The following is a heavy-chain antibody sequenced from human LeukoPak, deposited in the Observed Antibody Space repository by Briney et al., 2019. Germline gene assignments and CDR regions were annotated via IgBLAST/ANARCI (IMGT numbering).Heavy chain of an antibody. J-gene: IGHJ5*02. V-gene: IGHV3-23*01. Sequence: PGGSLSLSGPASGFSFRTYAMNWVRQAPGKGLEWVSSIVGSGVNTYYADSVKGRFTISRDNSKNTLYLQMNSLRAEDTAVYYCAKVMEGTWGQGTLVTVSS. CDR1: GFSFRTYA. CDR3: AKVMEGT. D-gene: IGHD2-8*01. CDR2: IVGSGVNT.